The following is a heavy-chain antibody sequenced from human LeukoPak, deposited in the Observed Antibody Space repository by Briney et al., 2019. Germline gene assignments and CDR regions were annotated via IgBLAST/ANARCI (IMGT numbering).Heavy chain of an antibody. Sequence: SQTLSLTCAISGDSVSSNSAAWNWIRQSPSRGIEWLGRTYYRSKWYNDYAVSVKSRITINPDTSKNQFSLQLNSVTPEDTAVYYCAREDCSSTSCYPYYYYYYYMDVWGKGTTVTVSS. D-gene: IGHD2-2*01. CDR1: GDSVSSNSAA. CDR2: TYYRSKWYN. V-gene: IGHV6-1*01. CDR3: AREDCSSTSCYPYYYYYYYMDV. J-gene: IGHJ6*03.